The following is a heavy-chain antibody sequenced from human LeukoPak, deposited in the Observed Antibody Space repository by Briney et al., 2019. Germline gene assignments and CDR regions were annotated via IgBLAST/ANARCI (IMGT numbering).Heavy chain of an antibody. J-gene: IGHJ4*02. CDR2: INTDGSST. Sequence: GGSLRLSCAASGFTFSSYWMHWVRQAPGKGPVWVSRINTDGSSTSYADSVKGRFTISRDNAKNTLYLQMNSLRAEDTAVYYCARDTYDISGYYYGPFDYWGQGTLVTVSS. CDR1: GFTFSSYW. CDR3: ARDTYDISGYYYGPFDY. D-gene: IGHD3-22*01. V-gene: IGHV3-74*01.